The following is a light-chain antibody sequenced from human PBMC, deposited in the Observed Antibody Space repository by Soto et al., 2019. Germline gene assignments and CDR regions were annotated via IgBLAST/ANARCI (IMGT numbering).Light chain of an antibody. V-gene: IGKV3-11*01. CDR1: QSVSSY. Sequence: EIVLTQSPATLSLSPGERATLCCRASQSVSSYLAWYQQKPGQAPRLLIYEASNRATGIPARFSGSGSGTDFTLTISSLEPEDFAVYYCQQRSDWPITVGQGTRLEIK. J-gene: IGKJ5*01. CDR2: EAS. CDR3: QQRSDWPIT.